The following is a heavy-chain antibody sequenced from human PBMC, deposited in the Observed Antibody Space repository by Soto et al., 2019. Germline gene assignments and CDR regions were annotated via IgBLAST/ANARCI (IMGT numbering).Heavy chain of an antibody. CDR1: GFNFATYS. D-gene: IGHD6-19*01. Sequence: PGGSLRLSFAASGFNFATYSMSWGRQCPGKGLEWVAGISDGVDRAYYGDSVKGRFTISRDTSKNMLYLHMNSLRAEDTAIYYCARYTAVAEPYYFDYWGQGTLVTVSS. CDR2: ISDGVDRA. J-gene: IGHJ4*02. CDR3: ARYTAVAEPYYFDY. V-gene: IGHV3-23*02.